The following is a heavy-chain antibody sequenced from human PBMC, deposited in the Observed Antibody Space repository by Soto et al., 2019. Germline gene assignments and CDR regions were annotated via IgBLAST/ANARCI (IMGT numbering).Heavy chain of an antibody. Sequence: EVQLLESGGGLVQPGGSLRLSCAASGFTFSTYAMSWVRQAPGKGLEWVSAISGSGGSTYYADSVKGRFTISRDDSKNTLCLQMNSLRAEDTAIYYCAKYHDGDYADYWGQGTLVTVSS. CDR1: GFTFSTYA. CDR2: ISGSGGST. D-gene: IGHD4-17*01. CDR3: AKYHDGDYADY. J-gene: IGHJ4*02. V-gene: IGHV3-23*01.